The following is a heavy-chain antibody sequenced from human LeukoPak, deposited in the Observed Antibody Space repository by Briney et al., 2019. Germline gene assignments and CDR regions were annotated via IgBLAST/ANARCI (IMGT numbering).Heavy chain of an antibody. J-gene: IGHJ5*02. V-gene: IGHV4-4*08. CDR2: MCPSGRT. CDR1: NDSISSYC. CDR3: ATSYDGKTSPYDL. D-gene: IGHD4-23*01. Sequence: SETLSLTCTVSNDSISSYCCSWVRQPPGKGLEWIGFMCPSGRTDYNPSLKSRVTMSIDTSKNQLSMELRFLTAADTAVYYCATSYDGKTSPYDLWGHGTLVTVSS.